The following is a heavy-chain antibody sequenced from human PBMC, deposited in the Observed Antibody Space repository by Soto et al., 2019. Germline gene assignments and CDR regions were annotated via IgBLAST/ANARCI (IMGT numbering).Heavy chain of an antibody. D-gene: IGHD6-19*01. J-gene: IGHJ4*02. CDR3: AREYSGWYRYFDY. Sequence: GGSLRLSCAASGFTFSSYSMNWVRQAPGKGLEWVSYISSSSSTIYYADSVKGRFTISRDNAKNSLYLQMNSLRAEDTAVYYCAREYSGWYRYFDYWGQGTLVTVSS. CDR1: GFTFSSYS. CDR2: ISSSSSTI. V-gene: IGHV3-48*01.